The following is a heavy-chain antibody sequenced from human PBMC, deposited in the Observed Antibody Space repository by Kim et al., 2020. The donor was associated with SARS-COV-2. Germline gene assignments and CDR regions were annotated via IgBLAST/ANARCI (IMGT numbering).Heavy chain of an antibody. CDR2: IIPVFLTP. V-gene: IGHV1-69*13. D-gene: IGHD3-22*01. CDR3: ARRAYDSYGMAV. CDR1: GGAFDSNS. J-gene: IGHJ6*02. Sequence: SVKVSCKASGGAFDSNSLNWVRQAPGQGLEWMGGIIPVFLTPNYAEKFQGRVTISADVSTATAYMELNSLTSEDTAVYYCARRAYDSYGMAVWGQGTAVTVSS.